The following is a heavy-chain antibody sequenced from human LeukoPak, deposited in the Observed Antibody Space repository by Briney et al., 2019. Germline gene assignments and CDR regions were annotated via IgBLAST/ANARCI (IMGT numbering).Heavy chain of an antibody. Sequence: SETPSLTCTVSGGSISSSSYYWGWIRQPPGKGLEWIGSIYYSGSTYYNPSLKSRVTISVDTSKNQFSLKLSSVTAADTAVYYCAQLYGSGASFYFDYWGQGTLVTVSS. D-gene: IGHD2-2*02. CDR2: IYYSGST. CDR3: AQLYGSGASFYFDY. J-gene: IGHJ4*02. V-gene: IGHV4-39*07. CDR1: GGSISSSSYY.